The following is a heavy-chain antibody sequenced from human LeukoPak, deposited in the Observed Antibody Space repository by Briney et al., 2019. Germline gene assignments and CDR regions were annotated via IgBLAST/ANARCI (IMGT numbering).Heavy chain of an antibody. D-gene: IGHD3-10*01. V-gene: IGHV3-11*01. Sequence: PGGSLRLSCAASGFTFSDYCMTWIRQTPGKGLEWVSYISISGTTTFYVDSVKGRFTISRDNTKNSLYLQMDSLRAEDTAMYYCARGTMASDFWGQGTLVTVSS. CDR2: ISISGTTT. CDR1: GFTFSDYC. CDR3: ARGTMASDF. J-gene: IGHJ4*02.